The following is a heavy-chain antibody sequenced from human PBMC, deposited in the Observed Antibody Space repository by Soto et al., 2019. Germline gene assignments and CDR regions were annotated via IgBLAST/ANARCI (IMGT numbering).Heavy chain of an antibody. J-gene: IGHJ5*02. V-gene: IGHV3-30*04. Sequence: GGSLRLSCAASGFTFSSYTMHWVRQAPGKGLDWVAPISYDGRDEYYADSVKGRFSISRDNSKNTLNLQMNSLRAEDTAVYYCARGRFSTTLYAGFDPWGQGTLVTVSS. D-gene: IGHD2-2*01. CDR3: ARGRFSTTLYAGFDP. CDR1: GFTFSSYT. CDR2: ISYDGRDE.